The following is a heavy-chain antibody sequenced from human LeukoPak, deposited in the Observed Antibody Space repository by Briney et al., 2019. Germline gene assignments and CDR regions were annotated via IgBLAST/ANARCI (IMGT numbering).Heavy chain of an antibody. J-gene: IGHJ4*02. CDR3: TTDMTQDYYGSGSYVY. CDR2: SRNKANDYTT. V-gene: IGHV3-72*01. CDR1: GFIFSDHY. Sequence: GGSLRLSCAASGFIFSDHYMDWVRQAPGKGLEWVGRSRNKANDYTTEYAASVKGRFTISRDVSKNSLYLQMNSLKTEDTAVYYCTTDMTQDYYGSGSYVYWGQGTLVTVSS. D-gene: IGHD3-10*01.